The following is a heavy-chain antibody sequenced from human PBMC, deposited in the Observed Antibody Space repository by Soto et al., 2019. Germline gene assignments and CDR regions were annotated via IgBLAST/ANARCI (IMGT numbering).Heavy chain of an antibody. CDR3: ARGIQLWPITYYFDY. V-gene: IGHV4-30-2*01. J-gene: IGHJ4*02. D-gene: IGHD5-18*01. CDR2: IYHSGYT. Sequence: SETLSLTCAVSGGSISSGGYSWSWIRQPPGKGLEWIGYIYHSGYTYCNPSLKSRVTISVDRSKNQFSLKLSSVTAADTAVYYCARGIQLWPITYYFDYWGQGTLVTVSS. CDR1: GGSISSGGYS.